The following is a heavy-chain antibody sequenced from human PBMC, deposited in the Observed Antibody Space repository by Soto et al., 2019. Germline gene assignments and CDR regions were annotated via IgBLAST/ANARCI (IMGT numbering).Heavy chain of an antibody. CDR2: IYSSGNT. V-gene: IGHV4-39*01. J-gene: IGHJ5*02. D-gene: IGHD6-19*01. CDR3: ARHSKQWLVSGWFDP. CDR1: GDSISTSNYY. Sequence: SETLSLTCTVSGDSISTSNYYWGWVRQPPGKGLEWIGSIYSSGNTFYNPSLKSRVTISVDTSKNHFSLKLSSVTAADTAVYYCARHSKQWLVSGWFDPWGQGTLVTVSS.